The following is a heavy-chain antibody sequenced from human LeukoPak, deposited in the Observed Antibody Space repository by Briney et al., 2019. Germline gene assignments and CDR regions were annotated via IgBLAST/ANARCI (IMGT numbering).Heavy chain of an antibody. D-gene: IGHD6-13*01. V-gene: IGHV1-24*01. J-gene: IGHJ6*02. Sequence: GASVKVSCKVSGYTLTELSMHWVRQAPGKGLEWMGGFDPEDGETIYAQKFQGRVTMSEDTSTDTAYMELSSLRSEDTAVYYCATGSSSWNHPRGRRYYYYGMDVWGQGTTVAVSS. CDR2: FDPEDGET. CDR3: ATGSSSWNHPRGRRYYYYGMDV. CDR1: GYTLTELS.